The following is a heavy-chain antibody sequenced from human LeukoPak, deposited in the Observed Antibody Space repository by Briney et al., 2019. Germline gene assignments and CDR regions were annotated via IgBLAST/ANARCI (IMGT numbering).Heavy chain of an antibody. CDR2: ISAYNGNT. D-gene: IGHD6-13*01. V-gene: IGHV1-18*01. Sequence: ASVKVSCKASGYSFTSYGISWVRQAPGQGLEWMGWISAYNGNTNYAQKLQGRVTMTTDTSTSTAYMELRSLRSDDTAVYYCARDRSSNSWPRAYDYWGQGTLVSVSS. CDR1: GYSFTSYG. CDR3: ARDRSSNSWPRAYDY. J-gene: IGHJ4*02.